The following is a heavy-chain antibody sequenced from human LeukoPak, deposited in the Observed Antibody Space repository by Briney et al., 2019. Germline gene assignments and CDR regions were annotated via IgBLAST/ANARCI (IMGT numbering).Heavy chain of an antibody. CDR3: AKDAVAPGSGGDYFDY. V-gene: IGHV3-23*01. D-gene: IGHD3-10*01. CDR1: GFTFSSNG. J-gene: IGHJ4*02. CDR2: ITGNGGST. Sequence: PGGSLRLSCAASGFTFSSNGMSWVRQAPGKGLEWVSVITGNGGSTYYADSVKGRFTISRDNSKNTLSLQMNSLRAEDTAVYYCAKDAVAPGSGGDYFDYWGQGTLVTVSS.